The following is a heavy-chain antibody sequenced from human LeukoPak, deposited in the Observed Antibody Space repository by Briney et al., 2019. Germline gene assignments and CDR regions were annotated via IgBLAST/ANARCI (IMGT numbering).Heavy chain of an antibody. CDR2: IWYDGSNK. J-gene: IGHJ6*03. D-gene: IGHD4-17*01. CDR1: GFTFSSYG. CDR3: AKAGSAYGDYDYYYYYMHV. V-gene: IGHV3-33*06. Sequence: GGSLRLSCAASGFTFSSYGMHWVRQAPGKGLEWVAVIWYDGSNKYYADSVKGRFTISRDNSKNTLYLQMNSLRAEDTAVYYCAKAGSAYGDYDYYYYYMHVWGKGTTVTVSS.